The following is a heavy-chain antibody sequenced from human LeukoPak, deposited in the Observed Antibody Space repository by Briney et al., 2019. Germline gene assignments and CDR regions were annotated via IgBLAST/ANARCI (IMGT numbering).Heavy chain of an antibody. CDR3: AGGGGYLYYFDY. Sequence: SETLSLTCTVPGGSISSYNWCTIRHPLGRGLELMWYIYFSGSTTYNPSPKSRANIPVDTSKTKTHLTLNSVTAADTAVYYCAGGGGYLYYFDYWGQGTLVTVSS. CDR1: GGSISSYN. D-gene: IGHD5-12*01. CDR2: IYFSGST. J-gene: IGHJ4*02. V-gene: IGHV4-59*01.